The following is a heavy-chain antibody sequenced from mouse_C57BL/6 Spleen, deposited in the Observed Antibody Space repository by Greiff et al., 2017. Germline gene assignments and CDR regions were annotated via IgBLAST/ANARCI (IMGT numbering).Heavy chain of an antibody. Sequence: VQLKESGPGLVKPSQSLSLTCSVTGYSITSGYYWNWIRQFPGNKLEWMGYISYDGSNNYNPSLKNRISITRDTSKNQFFLKLNSVTTEDTATYYCARYDYYAMDYWGQGTSVTVSS. CDR2: ISYDGSN. V-gene: IGHV3-6*01. CDR3: ARYDYYAMDY. CDR1: GYSITSGYY. J-gene: IGHJ4*01.